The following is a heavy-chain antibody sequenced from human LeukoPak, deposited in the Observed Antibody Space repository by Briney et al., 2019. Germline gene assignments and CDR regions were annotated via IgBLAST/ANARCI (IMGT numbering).Heavy chain of an antibody. Sequence: PSETLSLTCAVYGGSFSGYYWSWIRQPPGKGLEWIGEINHSGSTNYNPPLKSRVTISVDTSKNQFSLKLSSVTAADTAVYYCARGPHGYCSSTSCLTHDYWGQGTLVTVSS. CDR3: ARGPHGYCSSTSCLTHDY. D-gene: IGHD2-2*03. CDR2: INHSGST. V-gene: IGHV4-34*01. CDR1: GGSFSGYY. J-gene: IGHJ4*02.